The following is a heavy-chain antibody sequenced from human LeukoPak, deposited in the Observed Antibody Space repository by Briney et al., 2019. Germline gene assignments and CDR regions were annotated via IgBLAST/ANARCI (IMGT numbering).Heavy chain of an antibody. CDR2: ISAYNGNT. V-gene: IGHV1-18*01. CDR3: VRDLGVDTSMIFFDY. Sequence: ASVKVSCKASGYTFTSFGISWVRQAPGQGLEWMGWISAYNGNTRSAQKFQGRVTMTTDTSTNTAYMELRSLRSDDTAVFYCVRDLGVDTSMIFFDYWGQGTLVTVSS. CDR1: GYTFTSFG. D-gene: IGHD5-18*01. J-gene: IGHJ4*02.